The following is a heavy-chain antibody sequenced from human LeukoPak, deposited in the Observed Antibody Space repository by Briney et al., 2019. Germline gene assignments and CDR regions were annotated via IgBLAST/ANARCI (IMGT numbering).Heavy chain of an antibody. Sequence: PSETLSLTCAVYGGSFSGYYWSWIRQPPGKGPEWIGEINHSGSTNYNPSLKSRVTISVDTSKNQFSLKLSSVTAADTAVYYCARGRGGTVNYWGQGTLVTVSS. CDR3: ARGRGGTVNY. V-gene: IGHV4-34*01. D-gene: IGHD4-17*01. CDR1: GGSFSGYY. J-gene: IGHJ4*02. CDR2: INHSGST.